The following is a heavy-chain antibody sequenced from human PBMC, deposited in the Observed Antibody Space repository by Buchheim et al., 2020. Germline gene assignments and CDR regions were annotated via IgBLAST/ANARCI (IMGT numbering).Heavy chain of an antibody. CDR2: VYYSGDL. D-gene: IGHD6-13*01. Sequence: LQMQESGPGLVKPSETLSLTCSVSGGSISSSNSYWDWVRQPPGKGLEWIGCVYYSGDLYYNPSLKSRVTISVDTSKNQFSLRLTSMTAADTAVYYCARHWRREAAAGQSFFDYWGRGTL. CDR1: GGSISSSNSY. J-gene: IGHJ4*02. CDR3: ARHWRREAAAGQSFFDY. V-gene: IGHV4-39*01.